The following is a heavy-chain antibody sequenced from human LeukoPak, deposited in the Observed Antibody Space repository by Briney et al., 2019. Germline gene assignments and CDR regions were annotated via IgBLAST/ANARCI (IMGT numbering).Heavy chain of an antibody. CDR3: ARDYYDSSGYYGDVRY. CDR2: INPSGGST. D-gene: IGHD3-22*01. V-gene: IGHV1-46*01. CDR1: GYTFTSYA. J-gene: IGHJ4*02. Sequence: GASVKVSCKASGYTFTSYAMHWVRQAPGQGLEWMGIINPSGGSTSYAQKFQGRVTMTRDTSTSTVYMELSSLRSEDTAVYYCARDYYDSSGYYGDVRYWGQGALVTVSS.